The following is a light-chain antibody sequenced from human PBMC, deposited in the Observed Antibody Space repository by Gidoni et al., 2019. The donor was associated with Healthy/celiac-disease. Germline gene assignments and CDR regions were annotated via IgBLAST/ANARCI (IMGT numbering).Light chain of an antibody. CDR1: QSVSSSY. CDR3: QQYGSFALT. J-gene: IGKJ4*01. CDR2: GAS. V-gene: IGKV3-20*01. Sequence: ELVLTQSPGTLSLSPGERATLSCRASQSVSSSYLAWYQQKPGQAPRLLIYGASSRATGIPDRFSGSGSGTDFTLTISRLEPEDFAVYYCQQYGSFALTFGGGTKVEIK.